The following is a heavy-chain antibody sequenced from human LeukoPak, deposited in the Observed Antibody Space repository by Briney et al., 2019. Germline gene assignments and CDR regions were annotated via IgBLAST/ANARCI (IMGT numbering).Heavy chain of an antibody. Sequence: GGSLRLFCAASGLTFSRNYMSWAPQASGKGLEWVSVIYSGGSTYYSDSVTGRFTISRDNSNNTMYLEIHSLRAEDPAGYYFAVKESPTAYGSVSYSARYYFLDIDVWGKGATGTVSS. CDR3: AVKESPTAYGSVSYSARYYFLDIDV. CDR1: GLTFSRNY. CDR2: IYSGGST. J-gene: IGHJ6*03. D-gene: IGHD3-10*01. V-gene: IGHV3-53*01.